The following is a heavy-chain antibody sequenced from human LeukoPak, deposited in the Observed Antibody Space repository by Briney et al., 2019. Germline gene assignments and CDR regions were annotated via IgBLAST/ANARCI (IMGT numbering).Heavy chain of an antibody. D-gene: IGHD2-2*01. J-gene: IGHJ4*02. CDR1: GYTFTSYY. Sequence: GASVKVCCKASGYTFTSYYMHWVRQAPGQGLEWMGIINPSAGSTSYAQKFQGRVTMTRDTSTSTVYMELSSLRSEDTAVYYCARDHQPLTYDYWGQGTLVTVSS. CDR3: ARDHQPLTYDY. V-gene: IGHV1-46*01. CDR2: INPSAGST.